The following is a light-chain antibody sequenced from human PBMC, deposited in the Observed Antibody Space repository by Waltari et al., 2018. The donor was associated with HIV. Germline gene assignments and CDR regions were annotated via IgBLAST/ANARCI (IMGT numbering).Light chain of an antibody. CDR1: TSTIGSNH. V-gene: IGLV1-44*01. J-gene: IGLJ3*02. CDR3: STWDDNLNGPV. CDR2: DNN. Sequence: HSALTQAPSASGTPGQSVDISCSGATSTIGSNHMTWYQHLPGAAPKLLIYDNNQRPSGIPDRFSGSKSGSSASLAITGLQSDDEADFYCSTWDDNLNGPVFGGGTRLTVL.